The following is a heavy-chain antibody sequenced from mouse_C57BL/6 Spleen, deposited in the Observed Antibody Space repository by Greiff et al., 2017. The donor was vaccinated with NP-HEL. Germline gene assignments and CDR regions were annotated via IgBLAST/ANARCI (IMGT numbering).Heavy chain of an antibody. CDR1: YFAFMASA. CDR3: ASEARRGYFGG. D-gene: IGHD3-1*01. J-gene: IGHJ1*03. CDR2: FTMYSDAT. Sequence: VVESGAELVRPGSSVKLSCKDSYFAFMASAMHWVKQRPGHGLEWIGSFTMYSDATEYSENFKGQATLTANTSSSTAYMELSSLTAEDSAVYYCASEARRGYFGGWGTGTTVTVSS. V-gene: IGHV1-49*01.